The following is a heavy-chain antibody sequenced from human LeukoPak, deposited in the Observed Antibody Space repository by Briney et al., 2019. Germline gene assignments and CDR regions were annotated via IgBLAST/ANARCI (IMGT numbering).Heavy chain of an antibody. J-gene: IGHJ4*02. CDR2: VYYSGSA. CDR3: ARKPIINNAWYYFDY. CDR1: GGSISSGGYY. V-gene: IGHV4-39*07. Sequence: SETLSLTCTVSGGSISSGGYYWSWIRQSPRKGLEWIGNVYYSGSAYYNPSLKSRVTMSVDTSKNQFSLKLSSVTAADTAVYYCARKPIINNAWYYFDYWGQGTLVTVSS. D-gene: IGHD1/OR15-1a*01.